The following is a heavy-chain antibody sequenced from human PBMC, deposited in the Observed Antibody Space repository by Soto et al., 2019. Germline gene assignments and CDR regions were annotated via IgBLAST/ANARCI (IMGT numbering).Heavy chain of an antibody. J-gene: IGHJ4*02. V-gene: IGHV3-30-3*01. Sequence: QVQLVESGGGVVQPGRSLRLSCAASGFTFSSYAMHWVRQAPGKGLEWVAVIGYDGGIEDYADSVKGRFTISRDTSKNTLYLQMISLRTEDTAVYYCARVNGGNSGANDYWGQGTLVTVSS. CDR1: GFTFSSYA. CDR3: ARVNGGNSGANDY. D-gene: IGHD2-21*02. CDR2: IGYDGGIE.